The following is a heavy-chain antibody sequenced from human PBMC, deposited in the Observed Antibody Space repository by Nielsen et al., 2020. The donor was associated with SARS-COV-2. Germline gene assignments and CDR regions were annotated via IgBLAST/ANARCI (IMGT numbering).Heavy chain of an antibody. D-gene: IGHD2-2*01. CDR2: ISYDGSNK. J-gene: IGHJ3*02. Sequence: WIRQPPGKGLEWVAVISYDGSNKYYADSVKGRFTISRHNSKNTLYLQMNSLRAEDTAVYYCARAGYCSSTSCVSYAFDIWGQGTMVTVSS. CDR3: ARAGYCSSTSCVSYAFDI. V-gene: IGHV3-30*14.